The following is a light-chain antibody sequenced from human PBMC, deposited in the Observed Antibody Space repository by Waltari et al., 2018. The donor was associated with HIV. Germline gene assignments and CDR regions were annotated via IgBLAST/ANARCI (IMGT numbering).Light chain of an antibody. Sequence: QSALTQPRSVSGSPGQSVTISCTGTSSDVGGYTFVSWYQHHPGKVPKLVISDVTKRPSGVPDRFSGSKSGNTASLTISGLQAEDEADYYFCSYSGSGTLYVFGTGTEVTVL. J-gene: IGLJ1*01. CDR1: SSDVGGYTF. V-gene: IGLV2-11*01. CDR3: CSYSGSGTLYV. CDR2: DVT.